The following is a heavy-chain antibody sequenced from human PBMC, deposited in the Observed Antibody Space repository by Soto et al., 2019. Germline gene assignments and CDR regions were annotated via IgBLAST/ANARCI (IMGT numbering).Heavy chain of an antibody. CDR1: GFSLSTSGEG. D-gene: IGHD7-27*01. J-gene: IGHJ4*02. CDR2: IYWDDDK. Sequence: SGPSLVNPTQTLTLTCTFSGFSLSTSGEGVGWIRQPPGKALEWPALIYWDDDKRYSPSLKSRLTITKDTSKNQVVLTMTNMDPVDTATYYCAHSFPGTGSLYRVVYFDYWGQGTLVTVSS. CDR3: AHSFPGTGSLYRVVYFDY. V-gene: IGHV2-5*02.